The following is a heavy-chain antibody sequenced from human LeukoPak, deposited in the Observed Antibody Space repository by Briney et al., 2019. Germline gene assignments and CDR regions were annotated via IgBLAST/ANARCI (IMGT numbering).Heavy chain of an antibody. CDR1: GFTFSGST. V-gene: IGHV3-48*01. J-gene: IGHJ3*01. D-gene: IGHD1-26*01. Sequence: GGSLRLSCAASGFTFSGSTMNWVRQAPGGGLEWVSDIGSSSTTIFYADSVKGRFTISRDNAKNSLYLQMNTLRAEDTAVYYCARGRGIVGTKRLYAFDVWGQGTMVTVSS. CDR3: ARGRGIVGTKRLYAFDV. CDR2: IGSSSTTI.